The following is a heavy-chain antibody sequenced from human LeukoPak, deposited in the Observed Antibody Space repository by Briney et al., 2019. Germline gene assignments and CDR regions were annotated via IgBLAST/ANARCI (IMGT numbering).Heavy chain of an antibody. V-gene: IGHV1-69*01. CDR3: AREIPDYYDSSGYPYYFDY. Sequence: VASVKVSCKASGGTFSSYAISWVRQAPGQGLEWMGGIIPIFGTANYAQKFQGRVTITADESTSTAYMELSSLRSEDTAVYYCAREIPDYYDSSGYPYYFDYWGQGTLVTVSS. CDR1: GGTFSSYA. CDR2: IIPIFGTA. J-gene: IGHJ4*02. D-gene: IGHD3-22*01.